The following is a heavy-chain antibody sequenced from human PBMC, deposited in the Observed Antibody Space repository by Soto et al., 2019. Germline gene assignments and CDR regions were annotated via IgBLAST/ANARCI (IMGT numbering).Heavy chain of an antibody. CDR3: ARDVPLGH. CDR1: GFTFSGYA. Sequence: QVQLVESGGGVVQPGGSLRVSCAASGFTFSGYAMHWVRQAPGKGLEWVAFISYDGSLKYYADSVKGRFTTSRDNSHNTLYLQMNSLRPEDTAVYYCARDVPLGHWGQGALVTVSS. J-gene: IGHJ4*02. V-gene: IGHV3-30-3*01. D-gene: IGHD3-16*01. CDR2: ISYDGSLK.